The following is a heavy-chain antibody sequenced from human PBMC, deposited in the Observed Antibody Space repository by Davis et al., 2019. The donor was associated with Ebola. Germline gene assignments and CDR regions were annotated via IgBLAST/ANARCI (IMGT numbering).Heavy chain of an antibody. V-gene: IGHV3-73*01. Sequence: GESLKISCAASGFTFSGSAMHWVRQASGKGLEWVSRIRSKANSYATAYAASVKGRFTISRDDSKNTAYLQMNSLKTEDTAVYYCTSGYSSSSRGYFDYWGQGTLVTVSS. CDR3: TSGYSSSSRGYFDY. D-gene: IGHD6-6*01. J-gene: IGHJ4*02. CDR1: GFTFSGSA. CDR2: IRSKANSYAT.